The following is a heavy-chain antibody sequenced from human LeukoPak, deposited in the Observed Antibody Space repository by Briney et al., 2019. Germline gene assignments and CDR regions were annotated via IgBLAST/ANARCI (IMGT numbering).Heavy chain of an antibody. CDR3: ARDDFAGDSSGYIDY. CDR1: GFIFSNYG. V-gene: IGHV3-33*01. J-gene: IGHJ4*02. Sequence: GGSLRLSCAASGFIFSNYGMHWVRQAPGKGLEWVAVIWFDGSNQYHADAVKGLFTISRDNSKNTLYLQMRSLRAEDKALYYCARDDFAGDSSGYIDYWGQGTLVTVSS. CDR2: IWFDGSNQ. D-gene: IGHD3-22*01.